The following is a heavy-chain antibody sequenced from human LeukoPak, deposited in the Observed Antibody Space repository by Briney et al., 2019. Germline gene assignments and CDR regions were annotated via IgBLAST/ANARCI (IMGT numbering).Heavy chain of an antibody. CDR1: GYTFTSYG. CDR2: ISAYNGNT. Sequence: ASVKVSCKASGYTFTSYGISWVRQAPGQGLEWMGWISAYNGNTNYAQKLQGRVTMTTDTSTITAYMELRSLRSDDTAVYYCARDPLYSSNWYVVPDYWGQGTLVTVSS. V-gene: IGHV1-18*01. J-gene: IGHJ4*02. D-gene: IGHD6-13*01. CDR3: ARDPLYSSNWYVVPDY.